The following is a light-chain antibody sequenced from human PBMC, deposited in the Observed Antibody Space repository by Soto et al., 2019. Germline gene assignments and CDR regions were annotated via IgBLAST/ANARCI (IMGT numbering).Light chain of an antibody. Sequence: DIQLTQSPSFLSASVGDRVTITCRASQGISSYLAWYQQKPGKAPNLLIHTASTLQSGVPSRFRGSGSGTEFTLTISSLQHEDFPTYYCQHSHSYPIALGPGTRLQI. J-gene: IGKJ5*01. CDR3: QHSHSYPIA. CDR2: TAS. V-gene: IGKV1-9*01. CDR1: QGISSY.